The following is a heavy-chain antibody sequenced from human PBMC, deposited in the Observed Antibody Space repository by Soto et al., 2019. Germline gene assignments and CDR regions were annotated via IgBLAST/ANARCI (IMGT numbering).Heavy chain of an antibody. CDR2: IKQDGSEK. V-gene: IGHV3-7*01. Sequence: GGSLRLSCAASGFTFSSYWMSWVRQAPGKGLEWVANIKQDGSEKYYVDSVKGRFTISRDNAKNSLYLQMNSLRAEDTAVYYCARYGYYDFWSGYYLNWFDPWGQGTLVTVSS. CDR3: ARYGYYDFWSGYYLNWFDP. D-gene: IGHD3-3*01. J-gene: IGHJ5*02. CDR1: GFTFSSYW.